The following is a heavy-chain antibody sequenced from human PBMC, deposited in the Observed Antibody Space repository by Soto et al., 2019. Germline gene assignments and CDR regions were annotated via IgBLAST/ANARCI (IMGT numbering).Heavy chain of an antibody. D-gene: IGHD6-19*01. CDR2: IYYSGST. CDR3: ARDRSSSGWTYYYGMDV. CDR1: GGSISSGDYY. Sequence: SETLSLTCTVSGGSISSGDYYWSWIRQPPGKGLEWIGYIYYSGSTYYNPSLKSRVTISVDTSKNQFSLKLSSVTAADTAVYYCARDRSSSGWTYYYGMDVWGQGTTVTVSS. J-gene: IGHJ6*02. V-gene: IGHV4-30-4*01.